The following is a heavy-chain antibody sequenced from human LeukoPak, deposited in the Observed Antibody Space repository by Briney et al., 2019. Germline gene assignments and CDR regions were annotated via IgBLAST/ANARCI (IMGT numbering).Heavy chain of an antibody. J-gene: IGHJ5*02. CDR3: ASRSSSGWFDP. CDR2: INHSGST. Sequence: SETLSLTCAVSGGSISSGGYSWSWIRQPPGKGLEWIGEINHSGSTNYNPSLKSRVTISVDTSKNQFSLKLSSVTAADTAVYYCASRSSSGWFDPWGQGTLVTVSS. D-gene: IGHD6-6*01. V-gene: IGHV4-30-2*01. CDR1: GGSISSGGYS.